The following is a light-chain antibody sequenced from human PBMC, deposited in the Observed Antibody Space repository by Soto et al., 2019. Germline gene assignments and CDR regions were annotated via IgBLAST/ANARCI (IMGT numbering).Light chain of an antibody. J-gene: IGLJ1*01. CDR3: SSYTRSSTLDYV. Sequence: QSALTQPASVSGSPGQSITISCTGTSXDVGGYNYVSWYQQHPGKAPKLMIYEVSNRPSGVSNRFSGSMSGNTASLTISGLQAEDEADYYCSSYTRSSTLDYVFGTGTKVTVL. CDR2: EVS. V-gene: IGLV2-14*01. CDR1: SXDVGGYNY.